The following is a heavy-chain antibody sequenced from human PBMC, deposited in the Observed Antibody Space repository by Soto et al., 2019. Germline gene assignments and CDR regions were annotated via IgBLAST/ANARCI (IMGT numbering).Heavy chain of an antibody. CDR3: AKVYGSSWEHKYNWFDP. V-gene: IGHV3-23*01. Sequence: EVQLLESGGGLVQPGGSLRLSCAASGFTFSSYAMSWVRQAPGKGLEWVSAISGSGGSTYYADSVKGRFTISRDNSKNTLYLQMNSLSAEDTAVYYCAKVYGSSWEHKYNWFDPWGQGTLVTVSS. CDR2: ISGSGGST. D-gene: IGHD6-13*01. J-gene: IGHJ5*02. CDR1: GFTFSSYA.